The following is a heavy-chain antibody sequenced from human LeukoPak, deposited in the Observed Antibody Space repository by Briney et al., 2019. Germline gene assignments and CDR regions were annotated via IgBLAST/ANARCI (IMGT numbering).Heavy chain of an antibody. CDR2: IYYSGST. CDR1: GGSISSGGYY. J-gene: IGHJ4*02. V-gene: IGHV4-31*03. Sequence: SQTLSLTCTVSGGSISSGGYYWSWIRQHPGKGREWLGYIYYSGSTYYNPSLKSRVTISVDTSKNQFSLKLSSVTAADTAVYYCARAITWIQLWFSGGSHFDYWGQGTLVTVSS. CDR3: ARAITWIQLWFSGGSHFDY. D-gene: IGHD5-18*01.